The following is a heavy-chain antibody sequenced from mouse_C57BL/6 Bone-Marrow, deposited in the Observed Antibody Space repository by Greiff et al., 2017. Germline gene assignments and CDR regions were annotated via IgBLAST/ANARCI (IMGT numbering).Heavy chain of an antibody. CDR1: GYTFTDYY. Sequence: EVQLQPSGPELVKPGASVKISCKASGYTFTDYYMNWVKQSHGKSLEWIGDINPNNGGTSYNQKFKGKATLTVDKSSSTAYMELRSLTSEDSAVYYCARERLWNYFDYWGQGTTLTVSS. V-gene: IGHV1-26*01. J-gene: IGHJ2*01. CDR2: INPNNGGT. D-gene: IGHD1-1*02. CDR3: ARERLWNYFDY.